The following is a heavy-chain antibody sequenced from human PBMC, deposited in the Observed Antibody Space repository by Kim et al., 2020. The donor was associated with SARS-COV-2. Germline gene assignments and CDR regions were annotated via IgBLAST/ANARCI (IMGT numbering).Heavy chain of an antibody. D-gene: IGHD2-2*02. V-gene: IGHV4-34*01. CDR1: GGSFSGYS. J-gene: IGHJ6*02. Sequence: SETLSLTCAVYGGSFSGYSWNWIRQPPGRGLEWLGEINHSGSSNYNPSLESRVTMSVDTSKNQFSLRLTSVTAADTAYYYCTRGRAGVVPAPILRLGPHYDYFIMDVWGQGTTVAVSS. CDR3: TRGRAGVVPAPILRLGPHYDYFIMDV. CDR2: INHSGSS.